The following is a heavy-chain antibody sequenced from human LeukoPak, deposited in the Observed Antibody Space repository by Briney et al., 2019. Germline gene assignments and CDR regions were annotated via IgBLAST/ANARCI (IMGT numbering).Heavy chain of an antibody. CDR2: ISSSGSTI. CDR3: ARDTSPMVSPFDC. V-gene: IGHV3-11*01. Sequence: GSLRLSCAASGFSFINNAMGWVRQAPGKGLEWVSYISSSGSTIYYADSVKGRFTISRDNAKNSLYLQMNSLRSDDTAVYYCARDTSPMVSPFDCWGQGTLVTVSS. J-gene: IGHJ4*02. CDR1: GFSFINNA. D-gene: IGHD5-18*01.